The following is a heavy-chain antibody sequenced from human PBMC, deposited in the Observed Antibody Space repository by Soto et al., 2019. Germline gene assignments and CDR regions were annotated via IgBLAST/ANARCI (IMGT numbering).Heavy chain of an antibody. D-gene: IGHD6-6*01. CDR3: ARDRPPDY. CDR2: INPNTRDT. Sequence: QVQLVQSGAEVKKPGASVKVSCKASGYTFTAYYIHWVRQAPGQGLEWVGWINPNTRDTYYGQKFQGRVTMTRDTSITTAYMELSSLTSDDTAVYCCARDRPPDYWGQGTLVTVSS. V-gene: IGHV1-2*02. J-gene: IGHJ4*02. CDR1: GYTFTAYY.